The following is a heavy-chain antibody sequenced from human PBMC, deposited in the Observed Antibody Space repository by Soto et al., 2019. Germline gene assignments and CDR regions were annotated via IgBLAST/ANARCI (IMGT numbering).Heavy chain of an antibody. CDR2: IYWYDDK. V-gene: IGHV2-5*01. J-gene: IGHJ4*02. Sequence: QITLKESGPTVVKPTQTLTLTCSLSGFSITTNEVSVGWIRQPPGKALEWLALIYWYDDKRYSPSLKDRLTITKDTSKNQVVLTMTNMDPGDTATYYCAHRDGARFYFDYWGQGTLVTVTS. CDR1: GFSITTNEVS. CDR3: AHRDGARFYFDY.